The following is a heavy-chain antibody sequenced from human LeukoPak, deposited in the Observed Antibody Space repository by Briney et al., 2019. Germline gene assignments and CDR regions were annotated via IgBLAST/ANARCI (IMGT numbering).Heavy chain of an antibody. D-gene: IGHD6-13*01. Sequence: GGSLRLSCAASGFTLNSDAMSWVRQAPGKGLEWVSAFSGSGGSTYYADSVKGRFTISRDNSKNTLYLQMNSLRAEDTAVYYCAKRHSSSWYFWGQGTLVTVSS. V-gene: IGHV3-23*01. CDR3: AKRHSSSWYF. CDR2: FSGSGGST. J-gene: IGHJ4*02. CDR1: GFTLNSDA.